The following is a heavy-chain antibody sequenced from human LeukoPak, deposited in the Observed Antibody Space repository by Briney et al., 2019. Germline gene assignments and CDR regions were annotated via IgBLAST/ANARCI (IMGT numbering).Heavy chain of an antibody. CDR3: AREGYYDGQYYYYYYMDV. D-gene: IGHD3-22*01. Sequence: PSETLSLTCTVSGGSISSGSYYWSWIRQPVGKGLEWIGRIYTSGSTNYNPSLKSRVTISVDTSKNQFSLKLSSVTAADTAVYYCAREGYYDGQYYYYYYMDVWGKGTTVTISS. CDR1: GGSISSGSYY. J-gene: IGHJ6*03. CDR2: IYTSGST. V-gene: IGHV4-61*02.